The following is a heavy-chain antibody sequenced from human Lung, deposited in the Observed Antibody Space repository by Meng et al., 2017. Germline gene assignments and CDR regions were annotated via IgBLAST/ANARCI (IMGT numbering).Heavy chain of an antibody. V-gene: IGHV7-4-1*02. J-gene: IGHJ2*01. D-gene: IGHD3-10*01. Sequence: QVQLVQPGSSFKKPGAPVKVSCKASGYTFTSYAMNWVRQAPGQGLEWMGWINTNTGNPTYAQGFTGRFVFSLDTSVSTAYLQISSLKAEDTAVYYCASGWFGELFGYFDLWGRGTLVTVSS. CDR1: GYTFTSYA. CDR3: ASGWFGELFGYFDL. CDR2: INTNTGNP.